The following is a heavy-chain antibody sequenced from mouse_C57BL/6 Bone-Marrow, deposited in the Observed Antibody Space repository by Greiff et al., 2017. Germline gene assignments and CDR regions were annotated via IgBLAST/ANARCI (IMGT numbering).Heavy chain of an antibody. CDR1: GFNFKDDY. D-gene: IGHD2-3*01. Sequence: VQLQQSGAELVRPGASVKLSCTASGFNFKDDYMHWVKQRPEQGLEWIGWIDPENGDTEYASKFQGKATITADTSSNTAYLQLSSLTSEDTAVYYCTRGYDGYWGQGTTLTVSS. V-gene: IGHV14-4*01. CDR3: TRGYDGY. J-gene: IGHJ2*01. CDR2: IDPENGDT.